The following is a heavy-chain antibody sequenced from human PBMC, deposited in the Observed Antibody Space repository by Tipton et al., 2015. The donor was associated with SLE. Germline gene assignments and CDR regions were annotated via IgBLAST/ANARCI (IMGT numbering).Heavy chain of an antibody. CDR2: ISYSGDT. D-gene: IGHD3-3*01. V-gene: IGHV4-39*07. CDR3: ARIEDFWSGRIDY. CDR1: GDSITNSNYN. Sequence: TLSLTCTVSGDSITNSNYNWGWIRQSPGKGLEWIGSISYSGDTNYNPSLMSRVTIPGDTSKNQFSLKLSFVTAADTAFYYCARIEDFWSGRIDYWGQGTLITVSS. J-gene: IGHJ4*02.